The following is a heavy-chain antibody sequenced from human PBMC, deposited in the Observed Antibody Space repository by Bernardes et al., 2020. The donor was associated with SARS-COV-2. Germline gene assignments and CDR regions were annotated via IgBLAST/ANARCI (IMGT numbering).Heavy chain of an antibody. Sequence: GGSLRLSCAASGFTFSHAWMSWVRQGPGKGLEWLGRIKSKTDGGTRDYAAPVKGRFTISRDDSKNTLYLQMNSLKTEDTAVYYCATGVTGVDYWGQGTLVTVSS. CDR1: GFTFSHAW. J-gene: IGHJ4*02. D-gene: IGHD4-4*01. V-gene: IGHV3-15*01. CDR2: IKSKTDGGTR. CDR3: ATGVTGVDY.